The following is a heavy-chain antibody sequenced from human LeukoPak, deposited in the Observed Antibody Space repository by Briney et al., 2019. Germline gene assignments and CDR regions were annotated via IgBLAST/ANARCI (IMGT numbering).Heavy chain of an antibody. CDR2: MNPNSGNT. CDR3: ASSYDFWSGYYTLYY. J-gene: IGHJ4*02. V-gene: IGHV1-8*03. Sequence: ASVKVSCKASGYTFTSYDINWVRQATGQGLEWMGWMNPNSGNTGYAQKFQGRVTITRNTSISTAYMELSSLRSEDTAVYYCASSYDFWSGYYTLYYWGQGTLVTVSS. D-gene: IGHD3-3*01. CDR1: GYTFTSYD.